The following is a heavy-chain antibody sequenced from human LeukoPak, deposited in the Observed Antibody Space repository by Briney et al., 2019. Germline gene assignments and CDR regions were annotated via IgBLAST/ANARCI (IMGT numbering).Heavy chain of an antibody. CDR3: ARAFEGTVTTDY. J-gene: IGHJ4*02. CDR1: GGSISSSSYY. Sequence: PSETLSLTCTVSGGSISSSSYYWGWIRQPPGKGLEWIGSIYYSGSTYYNPSLKSRVTISVDTSKNQFSLRLSSVTAADTAVYYCARAFEGTVTTDYWGQGTLVTVSS. CDR2: IYYSGST. D-gene: IGHD4-17*01. V-gene: IGHV4-39*07.